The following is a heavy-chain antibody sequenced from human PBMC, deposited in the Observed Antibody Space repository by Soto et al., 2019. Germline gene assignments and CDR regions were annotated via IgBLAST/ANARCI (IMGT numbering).Heavy chain of an antibody. D-gene: IGHD6-13*01. CDR2: IIPIFGTA. CDR1: GGTFSSYA. J-gene: IGHJ3*02. CDR3: ARWGNHSSSWYCAFDI. V-gene: IGHV1-69*13. Sequence: SVKVSCKASGGTFSSYAISWVRQAPGQGLEWMGGIIPIFGTANYAQKFQGRVTITADESTSTAYMELSSLRSEDTAVYYCARWGNHSSSWYCAFDIWGQGTMVTVSS.